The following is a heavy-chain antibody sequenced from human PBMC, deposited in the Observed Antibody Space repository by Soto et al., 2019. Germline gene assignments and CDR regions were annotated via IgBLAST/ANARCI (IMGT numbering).Heavy chain of an antibody. CDR1: GFTFSSYA. Sequence: LRLSCAASGFTFSSYAMHWVRQAPGKGLEWVAVISYDGSNKYYADSVKGRFTISRDNSKNTLYLQMNSLRAEDTAVYYCAREVGNYGYYYGMDVWGQGTTVTVSS. D-gene: IGHD4-4*01. CDR2: ISYDGSNK. CDR3: AREVGNYGYYYGMDV. J-gene: IGHJ6*02. V-gene: IGHV3-30-3*01.